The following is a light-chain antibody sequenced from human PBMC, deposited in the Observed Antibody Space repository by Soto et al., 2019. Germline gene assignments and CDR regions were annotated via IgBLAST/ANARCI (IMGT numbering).Light chain of an antibody. J-gene: IGKJ1*01. Sequence: DIQLTQSPCTLSSSPGERATLSCRASQSVSSSYVAWYQQTAGQAPRLLIYGASSRTTGIPDRFSGSGSGTDFTLTISRLEHEDFAVYYCQQYGSLRTFGQGTKVDIK. CDR2: GAS. CDR3: QQYGSLRT. CDR1: QSVSSSY. V-gene: IGKV3-20*01.